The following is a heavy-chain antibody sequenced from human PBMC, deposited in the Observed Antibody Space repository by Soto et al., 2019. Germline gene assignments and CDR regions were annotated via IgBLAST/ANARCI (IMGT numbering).Heavy chain of an antibody. CDR1: EGTFSSYT. CDR2: IIPILGIA. J-gene: IGHJ4*02. V-gene: IGHV1-69*02. Sequence: QVQLVQSGAEVKKPGSSVKVSCKASEGTFSSYTISWVRQAPGQGLEWMGRIIPILGIANYAQKFQGRVTITADKSTSTAYMELSSLRSEDTAVYYCARAPSGSRSPFDYWGQGTLVTVSS. CDR3: ARAPSGSRSPFDY. D-gene: IGHD1-26*01.